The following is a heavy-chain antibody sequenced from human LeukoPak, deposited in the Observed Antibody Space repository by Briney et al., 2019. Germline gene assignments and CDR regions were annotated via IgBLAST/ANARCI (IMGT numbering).Heavy chain of an antibody. CDR2: INPSGGST. V-gene: IGHV1-46*01. D-gene: IGHD3-3*01. CDR3: ARANYDFWSGYGMDV. CDR1: GYTFTSYY. Sequence: ASVKVSCKASGYTFTSYYIHWVRQAPGQGLEWMGIINPSGGSTSYAQKFQGRVTMTRDTSTSTVYMELSSLRSEDTAVYYCARANYDFWSGYGMDVWGQGTTVTVPS. J-gene: IGHJ6*02.